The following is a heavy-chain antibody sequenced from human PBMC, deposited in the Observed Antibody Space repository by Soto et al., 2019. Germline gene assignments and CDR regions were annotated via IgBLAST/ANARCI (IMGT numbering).Heavy chain of an antibody. D-gene: IGHD1-20*01. CDR1: GGSISSGDDF. CDR3: ARDRAKWKDYYYYGMDV. V-gene: IGHV4-30-4*01. CDR2: IYYSGST. J-gene: IGHJ6*02. Sequence: QVQLQESGPGLVKPSQTLSLTCTVSGGSISSGDDFWTWIRQPPGKGLEWIGYIYYSGSTYYNPSRKSRLTMSVDTSKNQFSLKRSSVTAADTAVYYCARDRAKWKDYYYYGMDVWGQGTTVTVSS.